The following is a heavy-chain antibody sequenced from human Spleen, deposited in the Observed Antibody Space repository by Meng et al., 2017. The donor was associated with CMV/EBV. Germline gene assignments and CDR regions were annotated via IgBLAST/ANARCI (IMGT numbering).Heavy chain of an antibody. Sequence: GESLKISCKGSGYSFTSYWIGWVRQMPGKGLEWMGIIYPGDSDTRYSPSFQGQVTISADKSISTAYLQWSSLKASDTAIYYCARHADYFDASGSPLDYWGQGTLVTVSS. CDR3: ARHADYFDASGSPLDY. CDR1: GYSFTSYW. CDR2: IYPGDSDT. J-gene: IGHJ4*02. D-gene: IGHD3-22*01. V-gene: IGHV5-51*01.